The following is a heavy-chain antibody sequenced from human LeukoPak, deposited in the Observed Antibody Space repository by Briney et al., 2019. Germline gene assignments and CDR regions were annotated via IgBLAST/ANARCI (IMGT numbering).Heavy chain of an antibody. Sequence: KPSETLSLTCTVSGGSISNYYWSWIRQPPGKGPEWIGYIFYSGSTRYNPSLKSRVTISVDTSKNQSSLKLTSVTAADTAVYYCARDSIASAANWYFELWGRGTLVTVSS. V-gene: IGHV4-59*01. CDR1: GGSISNYY. CDR2: IFYSGST. J-gene: IGHJ2*01. D-gene: IGHD6-13*01. CDR3: ARDSIASAANWYFEL.